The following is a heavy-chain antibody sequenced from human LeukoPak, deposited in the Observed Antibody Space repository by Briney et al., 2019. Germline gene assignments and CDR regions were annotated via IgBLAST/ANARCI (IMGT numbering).Heavy chain of an antibody. CDR3: ARRESIPAWTDWFDP. CDR1: GGSFSGYY. V-gene: IGHV4-34*01. J-gene: IGHJ5*02. Sequence: SETLSLTCAVYGGSFSGYYWSWIRQPPGKGLEWIGEINHSGSTNYNPSLKSRVTISVDTSKNQFSLKLSSVIAADTAVYYCARRESIPAWTDWFDPWGQGTLVTVSS. CDR2: INHSGST. D-gene: IGHD2-2*01.